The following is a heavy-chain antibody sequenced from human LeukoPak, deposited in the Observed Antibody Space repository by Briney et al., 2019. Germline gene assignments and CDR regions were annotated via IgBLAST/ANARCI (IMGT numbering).Heavy chain of an antibody. CDR2: INAGNGNT. Sequence: ASVKVSCKASGYTFTSYAMHWVRQAPGQRLEWMGWINAGNGNTKYSQKFQGRVTITRDTSASTAYMELSSLRSEDTAVYYCARDPRYCSSTSCYPTHTFDYWGQGTLVTISS. V-gene: IGHV1-3*01. CDR3: ARDPRYCSSTSCYPTHTFDY. CDR1: GYTFTSYA. D-gene: IGHD2-2*01. J-gene: IGHJ4*02.